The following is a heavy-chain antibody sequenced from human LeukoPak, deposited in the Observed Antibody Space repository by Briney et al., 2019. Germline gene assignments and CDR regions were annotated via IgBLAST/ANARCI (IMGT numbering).Heavy chain of an antibody. D-gene: IGHD1-26*01. CDR1: GGSISSGSYY. Sequence: PSETLSLTCTVSGGSISSGSYYWSWIRQSAGKGLEYIGRIYTSGSTNYNPSLKSRVTISVDTSKNQFSLKLSSVTAADTAVYYCARGEEWEPFDYWGQGTLVTVSS. CDR2: IYTSGST. CDR3: ARGEEWEPFDY. V-gene: IGHV4-61*02. J-gene: IGHJ4*02.